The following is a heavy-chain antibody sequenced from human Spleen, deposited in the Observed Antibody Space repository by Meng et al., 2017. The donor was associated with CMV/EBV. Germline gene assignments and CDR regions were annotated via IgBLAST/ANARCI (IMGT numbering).Heavy chain of an antibody. CDR2: INHSGSI. D-gene: IGHD1-26*01. Sequence: SETLSLTCAVYGGSFSGYYWSWIRQPPGKGLEWIGEINHSGSINYNPSLKSRVSISVDTSKSQFSLKLSSVTAADTAVYYCARYYDYWGQGTLVTVSS. CDR1: GGSFSGYY. CDR3: ARYYDY. J-gene: IGHJ4*02. V-gene: IGHV4-34*01.